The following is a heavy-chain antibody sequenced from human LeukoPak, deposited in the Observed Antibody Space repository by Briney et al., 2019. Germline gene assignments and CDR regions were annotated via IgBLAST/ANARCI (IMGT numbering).Heavy chain of an antibody. CDR3: AREGCSGGSCYPAHYGLDV. J-gene: IGHJ6*02. D-gene: IGHD2-15*01. CDR2: IYSGGGGSS. CDR1: GFTVSSHY. V-gene: IGHV3-66*01. Sequence: GGSVSLSCSPSGFTVSSHYMNWVRQAPGKGLEWGSIIYSGGGGSSYYADSVKGRFTISRDISKNTLYLQMNSLGAEDTAVYYCAREGCSGGSCYPAHYGLDVWGQGTTVTVSS.